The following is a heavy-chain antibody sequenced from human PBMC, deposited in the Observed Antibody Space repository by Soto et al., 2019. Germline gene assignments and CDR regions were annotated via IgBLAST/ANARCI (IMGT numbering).Heavy chain of an antibody. V-gene: IGHV3-74*03. CDR1: GFTLSDYW. CDR2: ISVDGRDT. Sequence: GGSLRLSCAASGFTLSDYWMHWVRQVPGKGLLWVSRISVDGRDTTYADSVKGRFTISRDNAKNTLYLQMDSLRAEDTAVYYCAKWEVYSSRFHWFDPWGQGTLVTVSS. D-gene: IGHD6-13*01. J-gene: IGHJ5*02. CDR3: AKWEVYSSRFHWFDP.